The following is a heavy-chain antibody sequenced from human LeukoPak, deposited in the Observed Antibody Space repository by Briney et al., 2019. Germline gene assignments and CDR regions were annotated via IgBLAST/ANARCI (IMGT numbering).Heavy chain of an antibody. CDR1: GFTVSSNY. CDR2: IYSGGST. Sequence: PGGSLRLSCAASGFTVSSNYMSWVRQAPGKGLEWVSVIYSGGSTYYADSVKGRFTISRHNSKNTLYLQMNSLSAEDTAVYYCARSSWYPPRWFDPWGQGTLVTVSS. CDR3: ARSSWYPPRWFDP. J-gene: IGHJ5*02. V-gene: IGHV3-53*04. D-gene: IGHD6-13*01.